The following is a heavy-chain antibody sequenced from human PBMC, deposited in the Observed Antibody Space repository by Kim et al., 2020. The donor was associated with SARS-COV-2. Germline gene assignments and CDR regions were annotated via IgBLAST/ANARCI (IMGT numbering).Heavy chain of an antibody. D-gene: IGHD2-15*01. CDR2: INAGNGNT. CDR1: GYTFTSYA. Sequence: ASVKVSCKASGYTFTSYAMHWVRQAPGQRLEWMGWINAGNGNTKYSQKFQGRVTITRDTSASTAYMELSSLRSEDTAVYYCARKLVAATHDAFDIWGQGTMVTGPS. CDR3: ARKLVAATHDAFDI. J-gene: IGHJ3*02. V-gene: IGHV1-3*01.